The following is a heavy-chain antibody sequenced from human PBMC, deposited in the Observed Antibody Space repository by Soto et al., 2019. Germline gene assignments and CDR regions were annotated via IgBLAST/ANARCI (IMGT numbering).Heavy chain of an antibody. V-gene: IGHV3-30-3*01. CDR2: ISYDGNNK. J-gene: IGHJ4*02. D-gene: IGHD6-19*01. CDR1: GFTFSTYA. Sequence: QVQLVESGGGVVQPGRSLRLSCAASGFTFSTYAIHWVRQAPGKGLEWEAFISYDGNNKNYADSVKGRFTISRDNSKNTVYLQMNSLTAEDTALYYCARSYKSGWYYFDYWGQGTLVTVSS. CDR3: ARSYKSGWYYFDY.